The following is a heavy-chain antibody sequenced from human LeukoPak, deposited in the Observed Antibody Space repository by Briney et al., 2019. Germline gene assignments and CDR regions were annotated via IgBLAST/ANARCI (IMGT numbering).Heavy chain of an antibody. D-gene: IGHD2/OR15-2a*01. J-gene: IGHJ4*02. V-gene: IGHV1-3*04. CDR3: ARSEYDLQGSSARWPDY. CDR1: GYTFTSYG. CDR2: IHTGNGFT. Sequence: ASVKVSCKASGYTFTSYGISWVRQAPGQGLEWMGWIHTGNGFTRYSQKFQGRVTITRDTSASTAYMELSSLGSEDTAVYYCARSEYDLQGSSARWPDYWGQGALVTVSS.